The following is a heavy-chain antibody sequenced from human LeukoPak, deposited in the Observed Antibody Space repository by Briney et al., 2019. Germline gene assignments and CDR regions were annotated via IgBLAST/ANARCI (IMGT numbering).Heavy chain of an antibody. CDR2: INSNSGNT. V-gene: IGHV1-8*01. J-gene: IGHJ4*02. D-gene: IGHD3-22*01. Sequence: ASVKLSCKASGYTFTSYDINWVRQATGQGLEWMGGINSNSGNTVYAQKFQGRVTMTRNTSISTAYMELSSLRSEDTAVYYCARASGGDTMIVVVTNFDYWGQGTLVTVSS. CDR1: GYTFTSYD. CDR3: ARASGGDTMIVVVTNFDY.